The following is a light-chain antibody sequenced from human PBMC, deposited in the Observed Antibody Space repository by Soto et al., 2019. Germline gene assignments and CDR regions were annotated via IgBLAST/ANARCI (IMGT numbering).Light chain of an antibody. V-gene: IGKV3-20*01. J-gene: IGKJ1*01. CDR1: QSVSSSY. CDR2: GAS. Sequence: DIVLTQSPGTLSLSPGDRATLSCRASQSVSSSYLAWYQQKPGQAPRLLIYGASSRATGIPDRFSGSGSGTDFTLTISRLEPEDFAVYYCQHYGSSPWTFGQGTNVEI. CDR3: QHYGSSPWT.